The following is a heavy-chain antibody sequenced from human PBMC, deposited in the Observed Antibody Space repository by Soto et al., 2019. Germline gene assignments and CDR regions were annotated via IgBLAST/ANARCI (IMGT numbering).Heavy chain of an antibody. J-gene: IGHJ4*02. V-gene: IGHV4-34*01. D-gene: IGHD3-22*01. Sequence: QVQLQQWGAGLLKPSETLSLTCAVYGGSFSAYYWSWIRQPPGKGLEWIGEINHSGSTNYNPSLKSRVTISVTTSKNQFSLKLTSVTAADTAVYYCARVDSSGYYLDYWGQGTLVTVSS. CDR2: INHSGST. CDR1: GGSFSAYY. CDR3: ARVDSSGYYLDY.